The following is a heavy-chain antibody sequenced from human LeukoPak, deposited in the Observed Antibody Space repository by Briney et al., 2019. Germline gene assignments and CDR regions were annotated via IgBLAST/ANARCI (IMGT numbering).Heavy chain of an antibody. D-gene: IGHD6-19*01. CDR3: ARGTGWYFY. Sequence: SETLSLTCTVSGGSISSFYCGWIRQPPGKGLEWIGYINDSGSTTYNPSLKSRVTMSVDTSKNKFSLKLSSVTAADTAVYYCARGTGWYFYWGQGTLVTVSS. V-gene: IGHV4-59*01. CDR2: INDSGST. J-gene: IGHJ4*02. CDR1: GGSISSFY.